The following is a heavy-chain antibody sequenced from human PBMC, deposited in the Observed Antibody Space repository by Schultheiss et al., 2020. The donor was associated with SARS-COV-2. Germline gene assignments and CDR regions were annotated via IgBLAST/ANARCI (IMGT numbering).Heavy chain of an antibody. CDR1: GFTVSSNY. Sequence: GGSLRLSCAASGFTVSSNYMSWVRQAPGKGLEWVSVIYSGGSAYYADSLKGRFTISRDNSKNTLYLQMNSLRSEDTAVYYCARDNIAAAGLSFDYWGQGTLVTVSS. V-gene: IGHV3-66*01. CDR3: ARDNIAAAGLSFDY. J-gene: IGHJ4*02. D-gene: IGHD6-13*01. CDR2: IYSGGSA.